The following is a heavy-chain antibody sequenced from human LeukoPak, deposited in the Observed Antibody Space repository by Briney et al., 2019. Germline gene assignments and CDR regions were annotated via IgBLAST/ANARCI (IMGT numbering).Heavy chain of an antibody. CDR1: GFIFNNYA. J-gene: IGHJ4*02. Sequence: GGSLRLSCAASGFIFNNYAMNWVRQAPGKGLEWVSGLSDDGFKTYYGDSVKGRFTISRDNSQSTMDLLMNSLRAEDTATYYCAIGCKGDCLSSGYELWGQGILVTVSS. V-gene: IGHV3-23*01. CDR2: LSDDGFKT. D-gene: IGHD2-21*02. CDR3: AIGCKGDCLSSGYEL.